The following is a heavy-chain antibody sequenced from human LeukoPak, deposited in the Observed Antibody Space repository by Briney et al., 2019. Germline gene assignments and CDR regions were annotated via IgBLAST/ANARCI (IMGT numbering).Heavy chain of an antibody. CDR2: MRQDGSEK. Sequence: GGSLRLSCAASGFTFSNYWMSWVRQAPGKGLEWVANMRQDGSEKYYVDSVKGRFTISRDNAKNSLYLQMNSLRVEDTAVYYCARKAYAMDVWGKGTTVTVSS. J-gene: IGHJ6*04. CDR3: ARKAYAMDV. CDR1: GFTFSNYW. V-gene: IGHV3-7*03.